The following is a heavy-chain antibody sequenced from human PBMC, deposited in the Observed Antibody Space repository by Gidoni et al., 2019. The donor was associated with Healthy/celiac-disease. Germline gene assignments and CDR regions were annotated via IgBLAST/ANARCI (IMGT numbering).Heavy chain of an antibody. V-gene: IGHV4-34*01. Sequence: QVQLQQWGAGLLKPSETLSLTCAVYGGSFSGYYWSWIRQPPGKGLEWIGEINHSGSTNYNPSLKSRVTISVDTSKTQFSLKLSSVTAADTAVYYCARTGLRFLEWLDAFDIWGQGTMVTVSS. CDR2: INHSGST. D-gene: IGHD3-3*01. CDR3: ARTGLRFLEWLDAFDI. J-gene: IGHJ3*02. CDR1: GGSFSGYY.